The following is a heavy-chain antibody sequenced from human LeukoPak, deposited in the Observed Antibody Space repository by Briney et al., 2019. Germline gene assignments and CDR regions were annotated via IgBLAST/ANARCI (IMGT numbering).Heavy chain of an antibody. CDR2: ISSSSSYI. D-gene: IGHD5-24*01. CDR1: GFTFSSYS. Sequence: PGGSLRLSCAASGFTFSSYSMNWVRQAPGKGLEWVSSISSSSSYIYYADSVKGRFTISRDNAKNSLYLQMNSLRAEDTAVYYCARVRWLQFRLLFDYWGQGTLVTVSS. V-gene: IGHV3-21*01. CDR3: ARVRWLQFRLLFDY. J-gene: IGHJ4*02.